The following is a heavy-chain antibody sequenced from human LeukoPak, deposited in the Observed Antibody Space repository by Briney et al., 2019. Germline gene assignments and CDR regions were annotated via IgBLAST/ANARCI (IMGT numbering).Heavy chain of an antibody. CDR2: IFYSGST. Sequence: SETLSLTCTVSSGSISTSHYYWGWVRQPPGKALEWIGNIFYSGSTYYSPSLKSRVTISLDTSRNQFSLKLNSVTAADTAVYYCAKSNGYGLIDIWDQGTMVTVSS. D-gene: IGHD3-10*01. J-gene: IGHJ3*02. CDR1: SGSISTSHYY. V-gene: IGHV4-39*07. CDR3: AKSNGYGLIDI.